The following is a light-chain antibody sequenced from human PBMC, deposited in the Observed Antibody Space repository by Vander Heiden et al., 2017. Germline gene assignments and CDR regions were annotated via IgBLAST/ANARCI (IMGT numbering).Light chain of an antibody. CDR3: QQYNSYPHT. CDR1: QSVSSW. Sequence: DIQMTQSPSTLSASVGDRVTITCRASQSVSSWLAWYQQKPGKAPRLLIYKASTLESGVPSGFSGSGSGTEFTLTISTLQPDDFATYYCQQYNSYPHTFGGGTKVEIK. J-gene: IGKJ4*01. V-gene: IGKV1-5*03. CDR2: KAS.